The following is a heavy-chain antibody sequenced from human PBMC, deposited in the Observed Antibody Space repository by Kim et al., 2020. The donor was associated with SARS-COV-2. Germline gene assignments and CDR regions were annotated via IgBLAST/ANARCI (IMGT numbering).Heavy chain of an antibody. Sequence: GGSLRLSCAASGFTFSRYWMHWVRQAPGKGLEWVSHISDDGSSTTYADSVKGRLTISRDNAKNTLYLQVNSLRDEDTAVYYCARGLGRFQFDYWGQGTLVTVSS. D-gene: IGHD3-3*01. CDR1: GFTFSRYW. CDR2: ISDDGSST. V-gene: IGHV3-74*01. J-gene: IGHJ4*02. CDR3: ARGLGRFQFDY.